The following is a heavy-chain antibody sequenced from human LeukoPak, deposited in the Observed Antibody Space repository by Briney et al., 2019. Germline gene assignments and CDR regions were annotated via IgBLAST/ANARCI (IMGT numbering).Heavy chain of an antibody. Sequence: SETLSLTCAVSGDSISSGYYWGWIRQPPGKGLEWIGSVYHSGSTHYNPSLKSRVTISVDTSKNQFSLKLSSVTAADTAVYYCARRNYDNSGYYSTFDYWGQGTLVTVSS. V-gene: IGHV4-38-2*01. CDR1: GDSISSGYY. CDR3: ARRNYDNSGYYSTFDY. D-gene: IGHD3-22*01. CDR2: VYHSGST. J-gene: IGHJ4*02.